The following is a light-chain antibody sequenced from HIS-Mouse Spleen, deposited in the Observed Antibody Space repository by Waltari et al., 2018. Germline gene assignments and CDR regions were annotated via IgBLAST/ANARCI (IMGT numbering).Light chain of an antibody. CDR3: YSTDSSGNHRV. V-gene: IGLV3-10*01. CDR1: ALPQKY. Sequence: SYELTQPPSVSVSLGQTARIPCPGDALPQKYAYWYQQKSGQAPVLVIYEDSKRPSGIPERFSGSSSGTMATLTISGAQVEDEADYYCYSTDSSGNHRVFGGGTKLTVL. CDR2: EDS. J-gene: IGLJ2*01.